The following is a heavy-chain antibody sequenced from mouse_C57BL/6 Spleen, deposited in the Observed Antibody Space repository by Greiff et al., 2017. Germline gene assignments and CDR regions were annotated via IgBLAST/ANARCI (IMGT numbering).Heavy chain of an antibody. CDR1: GFTFSSYD. CDR2: ISSGGDYI. CDR3: TRGIFDY. V-gene: IGHV5-9-1*02. Sequence: EVKVVESGEGLVKPGGSLKLSCAASGFTFSSYDMSWVRQTPEKRLEWVAYISSGGDYIYYADTVKGRFTISRDNARNTLYLQMSSLKSEDTAMYYCTRGIFDYWGQGTTLTVSS. J-gene: IGHJ2*01.